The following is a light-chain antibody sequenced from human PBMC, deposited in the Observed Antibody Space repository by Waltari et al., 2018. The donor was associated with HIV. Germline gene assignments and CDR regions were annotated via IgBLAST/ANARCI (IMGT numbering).Light chain of an antibody. Sequence: SVGDRVTITCRASQSISNNLNWYQQKLGKAPKLLIYSASILESGVPARFSGSGSGTDFTLTISSLQPEDFATYYCQESFSFGPGTKVDIK. CDR2: SAS. V-gene: IGKV1-39*01. J-gene: IGKJ3*01. CDR1: QSISNN. CDR3: QESFS.